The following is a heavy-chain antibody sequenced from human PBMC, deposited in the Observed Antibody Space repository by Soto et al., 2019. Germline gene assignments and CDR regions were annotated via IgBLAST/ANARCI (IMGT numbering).Heavy chain of an antibody. CDR1: GDGFKKYS. D-gene: IGHD2-21*01. V-gene: IGHV1-69*13. J-gene: IGHJ4*02. Sequence: GGSVKGSRKASGDGFKKYSFSWVGQGPGQGLEWMGGIIPGFGTANYAQNFQGRVSITADGFSNTAYMELSSLRSEDTAIYYCARWAARCRNSNCYTALDFWGQGTLVTISS. CDR2: IIPGFGTA. CDR3: ARWAARCRNSNCYTALDF.